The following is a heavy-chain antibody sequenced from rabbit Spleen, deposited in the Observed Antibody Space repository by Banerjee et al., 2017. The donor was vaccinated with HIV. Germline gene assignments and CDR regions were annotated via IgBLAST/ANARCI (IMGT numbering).Heavy chain of an antibody. D-gene: IGHD1-1*01. CDR3: ARDTSSSFSSYGMDL. Sequence: QEQLVESGGDLVKPGASLTLTCTASGFSFSVSYYMCWVRQAPGKGLEWIGCIDTGSSGSTYYASWAKGRFTISKTSSTTVTLHMTSLTAADTATYFCARDTSSSFSSYGMDLWGPGTLVTVS. J-gene: IGHJ6*01. CDR2: IDTGSSGST. CDR1: GFSFSVSYY. V-gene: IGHV1S45*01.